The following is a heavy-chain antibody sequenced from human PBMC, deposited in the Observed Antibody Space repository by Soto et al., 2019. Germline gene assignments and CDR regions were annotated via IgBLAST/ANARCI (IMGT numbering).Heavy chain of an antibody. CDR2: ISGSDGRT. Sequence: GSLRLSCAASGFTLSISDMTWVRQAPGKGLDWVSSISGSDGRTYYADSVKGRFTISRDNSKNTLYLQMSSLRVVDTAVYYCAKYYYASGSNWFDPWGRGTLVTVSS. CDR1: GFTLSISD. D-gene: IGHD3-10*01. J-gene: IGHJ5*02. V-gene: IGHV3-23*01. CDR3: AKYYYASGSNWFDP.